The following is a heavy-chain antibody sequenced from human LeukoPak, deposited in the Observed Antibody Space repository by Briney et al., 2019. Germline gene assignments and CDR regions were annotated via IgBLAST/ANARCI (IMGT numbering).Heavy chain of an antibody. Sequence: SETLSLTCTVSGGSISSYYWGWIRQPPGKGLEWIGSIYHSGSTYYNPSLKSRVTISVDTSRNQFSLKLSSVTAADTAVYYCARDYDILTGYYNYFDYWGQGTLVTVSS. D-gene: IGHD3-9*01. J-gene: IGHJ4*02. CDR3: ARDYDILTGYYNYFDY. CDR1: GGSISSYY. V-gene: IGHV4-38-2*02. CDR2: IYHSGST.